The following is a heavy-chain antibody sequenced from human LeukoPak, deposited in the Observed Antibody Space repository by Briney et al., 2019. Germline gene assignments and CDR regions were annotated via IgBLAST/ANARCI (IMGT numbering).Heavy chain of an antibody. CDR3: ARGPYAYCSGGSCYWRPGLFTFDY. CDR2: IYYSGST. V-gene: IGHV4-59*01. CDR1: GGSISSYY. Sequence: SETLSLTCTVSGGSISSYYWSWIRQPPGKGLEWIGYIYYSGSTNYNPSLKSRVTISVDTSKNQFSLKLSSVTAADTAVYYCARGPYAYCSGGSCYWRPGLFTFDYWGQGTLVTVSS. D-gene: IGHD2-15*01. J-gene: IGHJ4*02.